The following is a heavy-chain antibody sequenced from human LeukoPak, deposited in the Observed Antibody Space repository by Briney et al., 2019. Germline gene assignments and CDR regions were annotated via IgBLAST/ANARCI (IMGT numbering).Heavy chain of an antibody. CDR3: ARLGYGDSNCFDP. CDR2: IYPGDSDT. V-gene: IGHV5-51*01. J-gene: IGHJ5*02. CDR1: GYSFSTYL. D-gene: IGHD4-17*01. Sequence: GESLKISCMGSGYSFSTYLIAWVRQMPGKGLEWMGIIYPGDSDTRYSPSFQAQVTISADKSISTAYLQWSSLKASDTAMYYFARLGYGDSNCFDPWGQGTLVTVSS.